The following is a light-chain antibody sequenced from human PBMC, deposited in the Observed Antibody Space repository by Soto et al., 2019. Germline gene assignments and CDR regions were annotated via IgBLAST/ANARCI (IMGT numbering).Light chain of an antibody. V-gene: IGKV3-15*01. J-gene: IGKJ1*01. CDR3: QQYNNWPPWT. Sequence: EIVLTQSPATLSLSPGERATLSCRASQSVSIDLAWYQQKPGQAPRLLIYGASNRATGIPARFSGSGSGTEFSLTISSLQSEDFAVYYCQQYNNWPPWTFGQGTKVDIK. CDR1: QSVSID. CDR2: GAS.